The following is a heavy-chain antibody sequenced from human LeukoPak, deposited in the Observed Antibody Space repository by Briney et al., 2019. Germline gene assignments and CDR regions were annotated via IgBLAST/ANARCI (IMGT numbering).Heavy chain of an antibody. Sequence: RGESLKISCKGSGYSFTSYWIGWVRQMPGKGLEWMGIIYPGDSDTRYSPSFQGQVTISADKSISTAYLQWSSLKASDTAMYYCARVGYSGTYFGAFDIWGQGTMVTVSS. CDR2: IYPGDSDT. J-gene: IGHJ3*02. CDR1: GYSFTSYW. D-gene: IGHD1-26*01. CDR3: ARVGYSGTYFGAFDI. V-gene: IGHV5-51*01.